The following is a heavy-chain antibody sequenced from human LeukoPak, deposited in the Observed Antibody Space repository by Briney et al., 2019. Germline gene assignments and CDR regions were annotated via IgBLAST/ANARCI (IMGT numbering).Heavy chain of an antibody. Sequence: QPGGSLRLSYAASGFTFSSYAMSWVRQAPGKGLEWVANIKQDGSERYYVDSVKGRFTISRDNANNLLYLQMSSLRADDTAVYYCARSALSGVDFFDYWGQGTLVTVSS. J-gene: IGHJ4*02. D-gene: IGHD2-21*01. V-gene: IGHV3-7*01. CDR1: GFTFSSYA. CDR3: ARSALSGVDFFDY. CDR2: IKQDGSER.